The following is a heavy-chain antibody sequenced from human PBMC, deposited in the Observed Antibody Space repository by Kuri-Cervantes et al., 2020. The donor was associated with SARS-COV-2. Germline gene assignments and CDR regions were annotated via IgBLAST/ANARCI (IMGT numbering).Heavy chain of an antibody. CDR2: IYTSGST. J-gene: IGHJ6*03. D-gene: IGHD3-10*01. Sequence: SETLSLTCTVSGYSISSGYYWGWIRQPPGKGLEWIGRIYTSGSTNYNPSLKSRVTISVDTSKNQFSLKLSSVTAADTAVYYCARLPLLGGATYYYYYMDVWGKGTTVTVSS. CDR3: ARLPLLGGATYYYYYMDV. CDR1: GYSISSGYY. V-gene: IGHV4-38-2*02.